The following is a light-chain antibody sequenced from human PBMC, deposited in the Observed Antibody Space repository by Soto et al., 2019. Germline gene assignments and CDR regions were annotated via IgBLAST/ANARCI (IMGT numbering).Light chain of an antibody. CDR1: QSLSSDS. CDR3: HQYGSSRLT. Sequence: ETELTQFPCTLSLPPRERATLSCRASQSLSSDSLAWYQQKPGQAPRLLIYGASSRANGIPDRFSGSGSGTDFTLTISRLEREDFAVYYCHQYGSSRLTFGGGAKADIK. J-gene: IGKJ4*01. V-gene: IGKV3-20*01. CDR2: GAS.